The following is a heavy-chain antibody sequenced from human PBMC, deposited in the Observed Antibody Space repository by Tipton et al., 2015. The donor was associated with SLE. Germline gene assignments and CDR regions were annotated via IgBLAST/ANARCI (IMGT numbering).Heavy chain of an antibody. J-gene: IGHJ3*02. CDR2: ISGSGDST. CDR3: AKGGYSTSWDAFDI. D-gene: IGHD6-13*01. CDR1: GFTFSSYA. V-gene: IGHV3-23*01. Sequence: SLRLSCAASGFTFSSYAMSWVRQAPGKGLEWVSAISGSGDSTYYADSVKGRFTISRDNSKNTLYLQMNRLRVEDTAVYYCAKGGYSTSWDAFDIWGQGTMVTVSS.